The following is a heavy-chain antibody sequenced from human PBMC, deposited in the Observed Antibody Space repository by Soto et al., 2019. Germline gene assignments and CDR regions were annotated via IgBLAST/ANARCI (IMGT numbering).Heavy chain of an antibody. CDR2: VSDSGGGT. D-gene: IGHD6-19*01. J-gene: IGHJ5*02. V-gene: IGHV3-23*01. CDR1: GFTFSSYA. Sequence: GGSLRLSCAASGFTFSSYAMAWVRQAPGKGLEWVSGVSDSGGGTYYADFVKGRFTISRDNSKNTVFLQLSSLRAEDAALYYCAKVGNVNQWLEHLGSWGRGTLVTVSS. CDR3: AKVGNVNQWLEHLGS.